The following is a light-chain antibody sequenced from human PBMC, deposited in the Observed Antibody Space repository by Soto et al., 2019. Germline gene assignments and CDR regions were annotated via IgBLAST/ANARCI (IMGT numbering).Light chain of an antibody. CDR1: QSVSSN. CDR2: GAS. V-gene: IGKV3-20*01. Sequence: EIVMTQSPATLSVSPGERATLSCRASQSVSSNLAWYQQKPGQAPRLLIYGASTRATGIPDRFSGGGSGTDFTLTISRLEPEDFAVYYCQQYGSSGTFGRGTKVDIK. J-gene: IGKJ4*02. CDR3: QQYGSSGT.